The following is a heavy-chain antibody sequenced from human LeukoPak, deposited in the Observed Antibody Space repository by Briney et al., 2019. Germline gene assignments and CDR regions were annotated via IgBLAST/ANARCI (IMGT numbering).Heavy chain of an antibody. J-gene: IGHJ4*02. Sequence: ASVKVSCKASGGTFSSYAISWVRQAPGQGLEWMGRIIPILGIANYAQKFQGRVTITADKSTSTAYMELSSLRSEDTAVYYCARALGATINLDYWGQGTLVTVSS. D-gene: IGHD5-12*01. CDR3: ARALGATINLDY. V-gene: IGHV1-69*04. CDR2: IIPILGIA. CDR1: GGTFSSYA.